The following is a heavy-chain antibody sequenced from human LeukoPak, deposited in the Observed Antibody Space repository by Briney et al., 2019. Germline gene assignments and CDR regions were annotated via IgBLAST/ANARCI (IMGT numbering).Heavy chain of an antibody. D-gene: IGHD6-13*01. V-gene: IGHV4-59*01. Sequence: SETLSLTCTVSGGSISSYYWSWIRQPPGKGLEWIGRIYYSGSTNYNPSLKSRVTISVDTSKNHFSLRLSSVTAADTAVYYCARVDSSSWGYYGMDVWGQGTTVTVSS. CDR3: ARVDSSSWGYYGMDV. CDR2: IYYSGST. J-gene: IGHJ6*02. CDR1: GGSISSYY.